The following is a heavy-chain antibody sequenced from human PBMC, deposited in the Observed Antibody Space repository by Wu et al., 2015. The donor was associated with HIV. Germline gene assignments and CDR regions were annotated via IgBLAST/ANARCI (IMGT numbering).Heavy chain of an antibody. CDR3: AREVRLGYYYYYMDV. CDR2: ISAYSGNT. D-gene: IGHD3-16*01. J-gene: IGHJ6*03. V-gene: IGHV1-18*01. CDR1: GYTFTNYD. Sequence: QVQLVQSGAEVKKPGASVKVSCKASGYTFTNYDISWVRQAPGQGLEWMGWISAYSGNTKYAQKLQGRVTMTTDTSTSSAYMELRSLRSDDTAVYYCAREVRLGYYYYYMDVVGERDHGHRLL.